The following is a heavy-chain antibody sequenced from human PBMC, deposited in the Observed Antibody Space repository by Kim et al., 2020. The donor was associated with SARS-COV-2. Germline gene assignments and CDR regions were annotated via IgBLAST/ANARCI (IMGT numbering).Heavy chain of an antibody. CDR3: ARPVGGSYYGAFDI. J-gene: IGHJ3*02. Sequence: GRSLRLSCAASGFTFSSYAMHWVRQAPGKGLEWVAVISYDGSNKYYADSVKGRFTISRDNSKNTLYLQMNSLRAEDTVVYYCARPVGGSYYGAFDIWGQG. D-gene: IGHD1-26*01. V-gene: IGHV3-30-3*01. CDR2: ISYDGSNK. CDR1: GFTFSSYA.